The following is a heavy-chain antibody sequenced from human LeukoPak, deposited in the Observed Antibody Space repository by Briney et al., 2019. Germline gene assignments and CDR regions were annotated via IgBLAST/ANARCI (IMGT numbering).Heavy chain of an antibody. Sequence: GESLRLSCAASGFTFTTYWMSWVRQAPGKGLEWVANINQDGTERFYVDSVKGRFTISRDNAKNSLYLQMNSLRVEDTAVYYCAKVAKYYYGSETYYFFEHWGQGTPVTASS. J-gene: IGHJ4*02. CDR2: INQDGTER. D-gene: IGHD3-10*01. CDR1: GFTFTTYW. V-gene: IGHV3-7*01. CDR3: AKVAKYYYGSETYYFFEH.